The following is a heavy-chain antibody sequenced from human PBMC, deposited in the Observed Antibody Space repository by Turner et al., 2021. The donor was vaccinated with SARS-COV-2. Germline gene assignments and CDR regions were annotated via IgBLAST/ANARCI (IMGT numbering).Heavy chain of an antibody. CDR1: GFTFSSYG. V-gene: IGHV3-33*05. CDR2: ILYDGSFK. CDR3: ARDYSSSSYLVSWFDP. D-gene: IGHD6-6*01. J-gene: IGHJ5*02. Sequence: QVPLVESGGGVVQPGRSLRLSCAASGFTFSSYGMHWVRQDPGKGLEWVAVILYDGSFKYYGDSVKGRFTISRDNSKNTLYLQMNSLRAEDTAVYYCARDYSSSSYLVSWFDPWGQGTLVTVSS.